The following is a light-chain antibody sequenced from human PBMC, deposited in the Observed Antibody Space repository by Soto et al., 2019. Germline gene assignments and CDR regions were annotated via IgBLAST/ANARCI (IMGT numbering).Light chain of an antibody. V-gene: IGLV2-14*01. CDR2: DVS. Sequence: QSVLTQPAFVSGSPGQSITISCTGTTSDVGRYNYVSWYQQHPCKAPKLIIYDVSNRPSGVSNRFSGSKSGNTASLTISGLQAEDEADYYCNSYTSSSTYVFGTGTKVTVL. CDR1: TSDVGRYNY. J-gene: IGLJ1*01. CDR3: NSYTSSSTYV.